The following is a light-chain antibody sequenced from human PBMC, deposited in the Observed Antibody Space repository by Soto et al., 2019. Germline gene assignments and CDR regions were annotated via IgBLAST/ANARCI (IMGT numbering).Light chain of an antibody. J-gene: IGLJ2*01. V-gene: IGLV4-69*01. CDR2: LNSDGSH. CDR3: QTWGTGIHVV. Sequence: QPVLTQSPSASASLGASVKLTCTLSSGHSSYAIAWHQQQPEKGPRYFMKLNSDGSHSKGDGIPDRFSGSSSGAERYLPISSLQSEDEADYYCQTWGTGIHVVFGGGTKLTVL. CDR1: SGHSSYA.